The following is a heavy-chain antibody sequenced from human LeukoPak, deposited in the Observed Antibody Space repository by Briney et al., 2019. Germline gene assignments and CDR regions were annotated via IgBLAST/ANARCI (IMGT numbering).Heavy chain of an antibody. CDR1: GFTFDDYA. CDR2: ISGDNVSS. V-gene: IGHV3-43*02. D-gene: IGHD6-19*01. CDR3: AKEGSSGRDLIDY. J-gene: IGHJ4*02. Sequence: GGSLRLSCAASGFTFDDYAMHWVRQAPGKGLAWVSLISGDNVSSYYADSVKGQFTISRDNSKNSLYLQMNSLRTEDTALYYCAKEGSSGRDLIDYWGQGTLVTVSS.